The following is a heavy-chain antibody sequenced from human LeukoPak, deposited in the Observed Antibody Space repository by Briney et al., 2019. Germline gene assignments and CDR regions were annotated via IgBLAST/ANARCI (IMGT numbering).Heavy chain of an antibody. D-gene: IGHD3-10*01. V-gene: IGHV4-34*01. CDR2: MDHSGST. CDR3: ARGLSSGSYYAYLDP. J-gene: IGHJ5*02. CDR1: GGSFSGFY. Sequence: SETLSLTCAVYGGSFSGFYWTWIRQPPGKGPEWIGEMDHSGSTNYNASLKSRVTISIDSSKNQVSLRLSSVTAADTAVYYCARGLSSGSYYAYLDPWGQGTLVTVSS.